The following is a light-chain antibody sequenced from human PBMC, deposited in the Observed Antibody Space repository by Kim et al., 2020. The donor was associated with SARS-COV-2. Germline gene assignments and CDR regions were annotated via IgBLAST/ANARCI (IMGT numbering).Light chain of an antibody. V-gene: IGLV3-21*04. CDR2: YDS. Sequence: VAPGKAARITCGGNNIGSKSVHWYQQNPGQAPVLVIYYDSDRPSGIPERFSGSNSGNTATLTISRVEAGDEADYYCQVWDSSSVVFGGGTQLTVL. J-gene: IGLJ2*01. CDR3: QVWDSSSVV. CDR1: NIGSKS.